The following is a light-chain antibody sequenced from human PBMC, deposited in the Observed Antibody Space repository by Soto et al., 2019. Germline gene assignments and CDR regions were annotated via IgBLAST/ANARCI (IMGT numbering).Light chain of an antibody. Sequence: LSCMASQSVSNNYLAWYQQKPGQAPRLLIYGASNRATGIPDRFSGSGSGTDFTLTISRLEPEDFAVYYCQQYGSSGTFGQGTKVDIK. CDR3: QQYGSSGT. J-gene: IGKJ1*01. V-gene: IGKV3-20*01. CDR2: GAS. CDR1: QSVSNNY.